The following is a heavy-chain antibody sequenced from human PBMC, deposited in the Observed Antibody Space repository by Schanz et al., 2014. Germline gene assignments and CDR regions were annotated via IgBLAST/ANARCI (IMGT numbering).Heavy chain of an antibody. CDR3: AKDVRPVANTVHFYYMDV. CDR2: IYTDGST. V-gene: IGHV3-66*01. Sequence: EVQLVESGGGLVQPGGSLRLSCAASGFTVSKNYMSWVRQAPGKGLEWVSIIYTDGSTYYADSVKGRFTISRDNSKNTLYLQMNSLRAEDTAVYYCAKDVRPVANTVHFYYMDVWGQGTLVTVSS. CDR1: GFTVSKNY. J-gene: IGHJ4*02. D-gene: IGHD6-19*01.